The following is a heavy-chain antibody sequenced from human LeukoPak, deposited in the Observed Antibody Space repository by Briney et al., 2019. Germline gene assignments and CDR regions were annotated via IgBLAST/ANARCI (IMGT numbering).Heavy chain of an antibody. Sequence: GGSLRLSCAASGFTFTSYWMSWVRQAPGKGLEWVANINQDGSEKYSVDSVKGRFTISRDKAKNSLYLQMNSLRADDTAVYYCARLAIGYMGYWGQGTLVTVSS. V-gene: IGHV3-7*01. J-gene: IGHJ1*01. CDR1: GFTFTSYW. CDR2: INQDGSEK. CDR3: ARLAIGYMGY. D-gene: IGHD5-18*01.